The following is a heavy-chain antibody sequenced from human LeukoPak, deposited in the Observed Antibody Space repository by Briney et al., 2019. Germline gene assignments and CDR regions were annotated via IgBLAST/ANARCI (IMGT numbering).Heavy chain of an antibody. Sequence: SETLSLTCAVYGGSFSGYYWSWIRQPPGKGLEWIGEINHSGSTNYNPSLKSRVTISVDTSKNQFSLKLSSVTAADTAVYYCARGIPSPAAATGTHFDYWGQGTLVTVSS. CDR2: INHSGST. D-gene: IGHD6-25*01. CDR3: ARGIPSPAAATGTHFDY. V-gene: IGHV4-34*01. J-gene: IGHJ4*02. CDR1: GGSFSGYY.